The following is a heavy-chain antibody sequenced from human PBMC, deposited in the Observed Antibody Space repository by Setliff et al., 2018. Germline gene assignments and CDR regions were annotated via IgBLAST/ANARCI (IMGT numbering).Heavy chain of an antibody. V-gene: IGHV3-23*01. J-gene: IGHJ4*02. CDR2: ISLTGSRT. CDR1: GVTFTRCA. CDR3: AKVDAEGWNGGGVDS. Sequence: GGSLRLSCVVSGVTFTRCAMSWVRQAPGKGLEWVSAISLTGSRTYYADSVKGRFNISRDNSKNSLYLEINNLRGEDTARYYCAKVDAEGWNGGGVDSWGQGTLVTVSS. D-gene: IGHD1-1*01.